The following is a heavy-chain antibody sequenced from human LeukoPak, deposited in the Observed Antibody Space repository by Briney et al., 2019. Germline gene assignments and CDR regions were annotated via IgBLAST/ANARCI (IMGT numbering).Heavy chain of an antibody. V-gene: IGHV3-23*01. CDR3: ARDQYYDSSGPSNWFDP. CDR2: ISGSGGST. D-gene: IGHD3-22*01. CDR1: GFTFSSYA. Sequence: GGSLRLSCAASGFTFSSYAMSWVRQAPGKGLEWVSAISGSGGSTYYADSVKGRFTISRDNAKNSLYLQMNSLRAEDTAVYYCARDQYYDSSGPSNWFDPWGQGTLVTVSS. J-gene: IGHJ5*02.